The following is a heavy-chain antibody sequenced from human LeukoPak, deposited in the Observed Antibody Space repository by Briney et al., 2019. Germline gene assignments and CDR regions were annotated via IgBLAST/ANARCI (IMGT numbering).Heavy chain of an antibody. D-gene: IGHD4-23*01. CDR3: ARSGGKGYFDY. Sequence: PGGSLRLSCAASGFTFSSYEMNWVRQAPGKGLEWVSYISSSSSTIYYADSVKGRFTISRDNAKNSLYLQMNSLRAEDTAVYYCARSGGKGYFDYWGQGTLVTVSS. J-gene: IGHJ4*02. CDR1: GFTFSSYE. V-gene: IGHV3-48*03. CDR2: ISSSSSTI.